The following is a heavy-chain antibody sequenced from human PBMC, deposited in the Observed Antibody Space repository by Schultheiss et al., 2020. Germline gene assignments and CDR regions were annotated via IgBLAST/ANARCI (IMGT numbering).Heavy chain of an antibody. CDR2: IYPGDSDT. D-gene: IGHD3-3*01. J-gene: IGHJ4*02. CDR1: GYSFTSYW. Sequence: GESLKISCKGYGYSFTSYWIGWVRQMPGKGLEWMGIIYPGDSDTRYSPSFQGQVTISADKSISTAYLQWSSLKASDTAMYYCARLAGGTIFLGGDYFDYWGQGTLVTVYS. CDR3: ARLAGGTIFLGGDYFDY. V-gene: IGHV5-51*01.